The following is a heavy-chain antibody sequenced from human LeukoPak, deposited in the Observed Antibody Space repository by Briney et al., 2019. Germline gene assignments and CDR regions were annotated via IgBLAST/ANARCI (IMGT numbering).Heavy chain of an antibody. V-gene: IGHV3-30*04. CDR1: GFTFNTYA. CDR2: ISDAGSNK. CDR3: ARGDIVPTIGLCDY. D-gene: IGHD5-12*01. Sequence: GGSLRLSCAASGFTFNTYAMHWVRQAPGKGLEWVAVISDAGSNKYYADSVKGRFTISRDNSKNTLYLQMNSLRGEDTAVYYCARGDIVPTIGLCDYWGQGSLVTVSS. J-gene: IGHJ4*02.